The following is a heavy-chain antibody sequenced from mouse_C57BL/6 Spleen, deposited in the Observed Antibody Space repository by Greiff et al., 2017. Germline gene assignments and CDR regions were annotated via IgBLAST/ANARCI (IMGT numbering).Heavy chain of an antibody. CDR1: GYTFTDYY. CDR3: ARVLTAQAIFDY. D-gene: IGHD3-2*02. CDR2: IYPGSGNT. J-gene: IGHJ2*01. Sequence: QVQLQQSGAELVRPGASVKLSCKASGYTFTDYYINWVKQRPGQGLEWIARIYPGSGNTYYNEKFKGKATLTAEKSSSTAYMQLSSLTSEDSAVYCCARVLTAQAIFDYWGQGTTLTVSS. V-gene: IGHV1-76*01.